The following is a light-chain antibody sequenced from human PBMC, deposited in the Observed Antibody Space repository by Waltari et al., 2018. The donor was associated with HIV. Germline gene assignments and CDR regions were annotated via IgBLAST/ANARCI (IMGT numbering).Light chain of an antibody. Sequence: QAVVTQEPSLTVSPGGTVTLTCESSTGPVTNGHYPYWLQQRPGQAPVTLIFDTTKKHSGTPARFSGALRGGKAALTRSGAQPDDEAEYYCFLSYNGARVFGGGTRVTVL. V-gene: IGLV7-46*01. CDR3: FLSYNGARV. CDR1: TGPVTNGHY. J-gene: IGLJ3*02. CDR2: DTT.